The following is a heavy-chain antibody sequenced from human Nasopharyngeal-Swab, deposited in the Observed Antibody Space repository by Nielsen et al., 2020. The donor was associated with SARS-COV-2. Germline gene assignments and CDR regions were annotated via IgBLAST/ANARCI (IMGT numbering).Heavy chain of an antibody. CDR2: MNPNSGNT. Sequence: WVRQAPGQGLEWMGWMNPNSGNTGYAQKFQGRVTMTRNTSISTAYMELSSLRSEDTAVYYCARDQAREGYYKFDYWGQGTLVTVSS. D-gene: IGHD1-26*01. V-gene: IGHV1-8*01. J-gene: IGHJ4*02. CDR3: ARDQAREGYYKFDY.